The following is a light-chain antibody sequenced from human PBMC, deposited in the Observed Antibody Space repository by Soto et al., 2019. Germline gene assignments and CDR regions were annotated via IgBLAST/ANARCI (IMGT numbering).Light chain of an antibody. CDR2: EVS. J-gene: IGLJ1*01. Sequence: QSVLTQPASVSGSPGKSITFSCTGTSSDVGSSNLVSWYQQHPGKAPKLLIYEVSKRPSGVSNRFSGSKSGNTASLTISGLQAEDEADYYCCSYAGSSTHVFGTGTKVTVL. CDR1: SSDVGSSNL. V-gene: IGLV2-23*02. CDR3: CSYAGSSTHV.